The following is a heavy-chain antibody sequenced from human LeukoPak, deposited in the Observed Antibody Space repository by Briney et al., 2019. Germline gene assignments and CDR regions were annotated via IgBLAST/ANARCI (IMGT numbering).Heavy chain of an antibody. Sequence: GGSLRLSCAASGFTFNNYAMSWVRQAPGKGLEWVSAVSTSGGVTYYPDSVKGRFTISRDNSKNTLYLQMNSLRAEDTAVYYCAKGEKVTANIYYFDSWGQGTLVTVSS. CDR1: GFTFNNYA. CDR2: VSTSGGVT. D-gene: IGHD2-21*02. V-gene: IGHV3-23*01. J-gene: IGHJ4*02. CDR3: AKGEKVTANIYYFDS.